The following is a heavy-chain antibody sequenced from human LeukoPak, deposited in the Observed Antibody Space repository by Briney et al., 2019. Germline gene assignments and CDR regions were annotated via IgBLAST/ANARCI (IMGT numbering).Heavy chain of an antibody. D-gene: IGHD3-22*01. CDR2: ISGSGGST. J-gene: IGHJ4*02. CDR1: GFTFSSYA. V-gene: IGHV3-23*01. Sequence: GGSLRLSCAASGFTFSSYAMSWVRQAPGKGLEWVSGISGSGGSTYADSVKGRFTISRDNSKNTLYLQMNSLRAEDTALYYCARDNAYYDSSGYYLPDWGQGTLVTVSS. CDR3: ARDNAYYDSSGYYLPD.